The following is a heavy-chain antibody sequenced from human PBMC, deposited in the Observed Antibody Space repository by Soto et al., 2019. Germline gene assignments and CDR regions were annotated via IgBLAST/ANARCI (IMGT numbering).Heavy chain of an antibody. D-gene: IGHD2-15*01. V-gene: IGHV3-53*01. CDR2: IYTGGST. J-gene: IGHJ6*02. Sequence: LRVSCAASGFTVRSNYMSWVRQAPGRGLEWVSIIYTGGSTYYADFVKGRFTISRDNSKNTLYLEMNILRAEDTAAYYCARDPVAGGYYYYYGMDVWGQGTTVTVSS. CDR1: GFTVRSNY. CDR3: ARDPVAGGYYYYYGMDV.